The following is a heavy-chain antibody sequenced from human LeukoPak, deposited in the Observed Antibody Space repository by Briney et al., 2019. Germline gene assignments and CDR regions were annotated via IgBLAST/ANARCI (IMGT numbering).Heavy chain of an antibody. J-gene: IGHJ4*02. CDR1: GGSITSSY. CDR3: ASGGSGWYGRGSASRGGQVDY. Sequence: PSETLSLTCTVSGGSITSSYWSWIRQPPGKGLEWIAYIYFTGSTNYNPSLKSRVTLSVDTSKNQFSLKLSSVTAADTAFYYCASGGSGWYGRGSASRGGQVDYWGQGTLVTVSS. CDR2: IYFTGST. D-gene: IGHD6-19*01. V-gene: IGHV4-59*01.